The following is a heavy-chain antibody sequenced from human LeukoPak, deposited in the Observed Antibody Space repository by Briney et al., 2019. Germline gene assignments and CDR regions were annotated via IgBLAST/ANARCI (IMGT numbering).Heavy chain of an antibody. Sequence: GGSLRLSCAASGFTLSSYWMSWVRQAPGKGLEWVANIKQDGSERYYVDPVKGRFTISRDNTKNSLYLQMNSLRAEDTAVYYCAKKWLAIGLLDYWGQGTLVTVSS. CDR3: AKKWLAIGLLDY. J-gene: IGHJ4*02. CDR1: GFTLSSYW. V-gene: IGHV3-7*01. CDR2: IKQDGSER. D-gene: IGHD2-2*02.